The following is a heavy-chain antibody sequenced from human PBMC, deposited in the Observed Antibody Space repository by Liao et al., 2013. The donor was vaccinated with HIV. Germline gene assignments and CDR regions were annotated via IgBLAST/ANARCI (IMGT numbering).Heavy chain of an antibody. CDR2: IYTSGST. V-gene: IGHV4-61*02. J-gene: IGHJ4*02. D-gene: IGHD6-19*01. CDR3: AGGSSGWFDY. Sequence: QVQLQESGPGLVKPSQTLSLTCTVSGGSISSGSYYWSWIRQPAGKGLEWIGRIYTSGSTNYNPSLKSRVTMSVDTSKNQFSLKLSSVTAADTAVYYCAGGSSGWFDYWGQGTLVTVSS. CDR1: GGSISSGSYY.